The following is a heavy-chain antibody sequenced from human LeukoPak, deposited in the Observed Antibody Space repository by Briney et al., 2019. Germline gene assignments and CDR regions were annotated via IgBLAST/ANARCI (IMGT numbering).Heavy chain of an antibody. V-gene: IGHV6-1*01. D-gene: IGHD4-23*01. J-gene: IGHJ4*02. CDR2: TYFTSKWYN. CDR3: ARTYGGNCDY. CDR1: GDSVSSNSAA. Sequence: SQTLSLTCAISGDSVSSNSAAWNWIRQSPSRGFEWLGRTYFTSKWYNDCAASVKSRITVNPDTSKNHFSLQLSSVTLEDTAIYYCARTYGGNCDYWGQGTLVTVSS.